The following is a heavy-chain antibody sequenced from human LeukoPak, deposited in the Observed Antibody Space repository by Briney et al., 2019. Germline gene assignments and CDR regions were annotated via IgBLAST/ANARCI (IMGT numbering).Heavy chain of an antibody. J-gene: IGHJ4*02. CDR2: ISSSSSYI. Sequence: GGSLRLSCAASGFTFSSYSMNWVRQAPGKGLEWVSSISSSSSYIYYADSVKGRFTISRDNAKNSLYLQMSSLRAEDTAVYYCARDRDSSGWFDYWGQGTLVTVSS. D-gene: IGHD6-19*01. CDR1: GFTFSSYS. V-gene: IGHV3-21*01. CDR3: ARDRDSSGWFDY.